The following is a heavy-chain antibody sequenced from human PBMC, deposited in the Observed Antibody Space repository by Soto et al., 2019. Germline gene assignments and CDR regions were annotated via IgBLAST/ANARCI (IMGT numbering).Heavy chain of an antibody. V-gene: IGHV3-23*01. CDR3: ATLTHPSIAVAGSTTTQGYYYGMDV. D-gene: IGHD6-19*01. J-gene: IGHJ6*02. CDR2: ISGSGGST. Sequence: GGSLRLSCAASGFTFSSYAMSWVRQAPGKGLEWVSAISGSGGSTYYADSVKGRFTISRDNSKNTLYLQMNSLRAEDTAVYYCATLTHPSIAVAGSTTTQGYYYGMDVWGQGTTVTVSS. CDR1: GFTFSSYA.